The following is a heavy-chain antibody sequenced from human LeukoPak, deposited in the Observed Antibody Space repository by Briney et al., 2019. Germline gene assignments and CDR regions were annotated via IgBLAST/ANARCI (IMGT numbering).Heavy chain of an antibody. Sequence: PGGSLRLSCATSGFTFSNHDMNWVRQAPGKGLEWVSSITGSSNSIDFADSVKGRFTISRDNAKNSLYLQMNSLRAEDTAVYYCARDPPNYYGSGSRYFDYWGQGTLVTVSS. CDR1: GFTFSNHD. CDR3: ARDPPNYYGSGSRYFDY. CDR2: ITGSSNSI. D-gene: IGHD3-10*01. V-gene: IGHV3-21*01. J-gene: IGHJ4*02.